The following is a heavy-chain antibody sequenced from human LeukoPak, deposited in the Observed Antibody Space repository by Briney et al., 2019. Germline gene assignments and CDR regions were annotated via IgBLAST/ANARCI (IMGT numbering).Heavy chain of an antibody. CDR3: ASYALWFGEGFDP. V-gene: IGHV4-39*07. D-gene: IGHD3-10*01. J-gene: IGHJ5*02. Sequence: SETLSLTCTVSGGSISSSSYYWGWIRQPPGKGLEWIGSIYYSGSTYYNPSLKSRVTISVDTSKNQFSLKLSSVTAADTAVYYCASYALWFGEGFDPWGQGTLVTVSS. CDR1: GGSISSSSYY. CDR2: IYYSGST.